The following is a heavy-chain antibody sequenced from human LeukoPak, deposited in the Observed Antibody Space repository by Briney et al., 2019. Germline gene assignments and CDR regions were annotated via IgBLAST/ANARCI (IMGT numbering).Heavy chain of an antibody. Sequence: ASVTVSCKVSGYTLTELSMHWVRQAPGKGLEWMGGFDPEDGETIYAQKFQGRVTMTEDTSTDTAYMELSSLRSEDTAVYYCATARVGPTHFDCWGQGTLVTVSS. J-gene: IGHJ4*02. CDR3: ATARVGPTHFDC. CDR2: FDPEDGET. D-gene: IGHD1-26*01. CDR1: GYTLTELS. V-gene: IGHV1-24*01.